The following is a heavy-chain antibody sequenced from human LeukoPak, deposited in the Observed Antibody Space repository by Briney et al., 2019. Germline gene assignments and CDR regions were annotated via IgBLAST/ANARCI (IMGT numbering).Heavy chain of an antibody. CDR2: ISGSGGST. CDR3: AMNAPRITIFGVVI. CDR1: GFTFSSYG. Sequence: GGSLRLSCAASGFTFSSYGMHWVRQAPGKGLEWVSAISGSGGSTYYADSVKGRFTISRDNSKNTLYLQMNSLRAEDTAVYYCAMNAPRITIFGVVIWGQGTMVTVSS. J-gene: IGHJ3*02. D-gene: IGHD3-3*01. V-gene: IGHV3-23*01.